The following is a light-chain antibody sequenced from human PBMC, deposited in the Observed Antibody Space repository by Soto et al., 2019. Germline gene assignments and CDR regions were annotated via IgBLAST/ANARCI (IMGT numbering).Light chain of an antibody. CDR3: QQYNNWLRT. CDR1: QSVSSN. Sequence: EIVMTQSPATLSVSPGERATLSCRASQSVSSNLAWYQQKPGQAPRLLIYDASTRATGIPARFSGSGSGTEFTLTVSSLQSEDFAFYYCQQYNNWLRTFGPGTKVEV. V-gene: IGKV3-15*01. CDR2: DAS. J-gene: IGKJ1*01.